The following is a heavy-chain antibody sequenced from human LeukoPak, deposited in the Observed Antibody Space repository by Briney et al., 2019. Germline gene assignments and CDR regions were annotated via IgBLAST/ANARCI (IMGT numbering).Heavy chain of an antibody. CDR2: INHSGST. Sequence: PSETLSLTCAVYGGPFSGYYWSWMRQPPGKGLEWIGEINHSGSTNYNPSLKSRVTISVDTSKNQFSLKLSSVTAADTAVYYCARVSDFWSGYRQYNWFDPWGQGTLVTVSS. D-gene: IGHD3-3*01. V-gene: IGHV4-34*01. CDR1: GGPFSGYY. J-gene: IGHJ5*02. CDR3: ARVSDFWSGYRQYNWFDP.